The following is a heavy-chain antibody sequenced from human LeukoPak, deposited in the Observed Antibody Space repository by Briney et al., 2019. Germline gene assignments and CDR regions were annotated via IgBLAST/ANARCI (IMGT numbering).Heavy chain of an antibody. CDR1: GFTVSSNY. Sequence: GGSLRLSCVASGFTVSSNYMSWVRQTPGKGLEWVSGISASGDSTYYADSVKGRFTISRDNSKNTLYLQMSSLRAEDTAIYYCAKDHLVRALYYFDYWGQGTLVTISS. V-gene: IGHV3-23*01. CDR3: AKDHLVRALYYFDY. CDR2: ISASGDST. D-gene: IGHD2-21*01. J-gene: IGHJ4*02.